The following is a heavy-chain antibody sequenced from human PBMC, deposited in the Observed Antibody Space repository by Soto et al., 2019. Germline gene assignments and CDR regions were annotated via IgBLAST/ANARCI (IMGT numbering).Heavy chain of an antibody. J-gene: IGHJ4*02. V-gene: IGHV3-9*01. Sequence: EVQLVESGGGLVQPGRSLRLSCAASGFTFDDYAMHWVRQAPGKGLEWVSGISWNSGSIGYADSVEGRFTISRDNAKNALYLQMNSLRAEDTALYYCAKDMMGYSSSWYVSFDYWGQGTLVTVSS. CDR1: GFTFDDYA. CDR2: ISWNSGSI. D-gene: IGHD6-13*01. CDR3: AKDMMGYSSSWYVSFDY.